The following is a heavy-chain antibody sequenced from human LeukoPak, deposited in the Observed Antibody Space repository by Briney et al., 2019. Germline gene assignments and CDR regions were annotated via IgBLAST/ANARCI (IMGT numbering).Heavy chain of an antibody. V-gene: IGHV3-74*01. CDR2: INTDGSST. CDR3: ARQSYYYDSSGYYHDY. CDR1: GFTFSGYW. Sequence: PGGSLRLSCAASGFTFSGYWMHWVRQVPGKGLLWVSRINTDGSSTTYADSVKGRSTISRDNTKNTLYLQVNSLRAEDTAVYYCARQSYYYDSSGYYHDYWGQGTLVTVSS. D-gene: IGHD3-22*01. J-gene: IGHJ4*02.